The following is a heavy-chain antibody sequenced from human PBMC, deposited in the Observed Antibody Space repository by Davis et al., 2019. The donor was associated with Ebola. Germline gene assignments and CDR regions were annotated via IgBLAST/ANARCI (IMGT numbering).Heavy chain of an antibody. CDR2: IKSKTDGGTT. CDR1: GFTFSNAW. V-gene: IGHV3-15*01. D-gene: IGHD2-21*01. J-gene: IGHJ3*02. Sequence: GESLKISCAASGFTFSNAWMSWVRQAPGKGLEWVGRIKSKTDGGTTDYAAPVKGRFTISRDDSKNTLYLQMNSLKTEDTAVYYCTTESVVVVGEAFDIWGQGTMVTVSS. CDR3: TTESVVVVGEAFDI.